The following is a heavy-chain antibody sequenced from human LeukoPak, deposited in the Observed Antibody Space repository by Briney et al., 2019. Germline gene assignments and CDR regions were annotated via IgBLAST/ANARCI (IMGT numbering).Heavy chain of an antibody. CDR1: GGSISSGGYS. J-gene: IGHJ4*02. CDR3: ARGVSGGVFDY. D-gene: IGHD2-15*01. CDR2: IYHSGST. V-gene: IGHV4-30-2*01. Sequence: SGTLSLTCAVSGGSISSGGYSWSWIRQPPGKGLEGVGYIYHSGSTYYNPSLKSRATISVDRSKNQFSLKLSSVTAADTAVYYCARGVSGGVFDYWGQGTLVTVSS.